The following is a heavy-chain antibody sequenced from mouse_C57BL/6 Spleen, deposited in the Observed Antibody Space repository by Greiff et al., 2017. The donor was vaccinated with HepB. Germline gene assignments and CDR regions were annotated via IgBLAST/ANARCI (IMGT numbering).Heavy chain of an antibody. V-gene: IGHV1-26*01. CDR1: GYTFTDYY. CDR2: INPNNGGT. D-gene: IGHD1-1*01. CDR3: ASSSYGAMDY. J-gene: IGHJ4*01. Sequence: EVQLQQSGPELVKPGASVKISCKASGYTFTDYYMNWVKQSHGKSLEWIGDINPNNGGTSYNQKFKGKAKLTVDKSSSTAYMELRSLTSEDAAVYYCASSSYGAMDYWVQGTSVPVSS.